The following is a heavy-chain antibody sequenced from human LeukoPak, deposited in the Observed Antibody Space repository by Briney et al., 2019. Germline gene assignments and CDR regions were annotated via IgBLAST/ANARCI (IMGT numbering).Heavy chain of an antibody. CDR2: ISSSSNYI. J-gene: IGHJ4*02. CDR3: ARFWSGHYNFDY. V-gene: IGHV3-21*06. CDR1: GFTFSDYS. D-gene: IGHD3-3*01. Sequence: PGGSLRLSCAASGFTFSDYSMNWVRQAPGKGLEWVSSISSSSNYIYYADSVKGRFTISRDNAKNSLYLQMNSLRAEDTAVYYCARFWSGHYNFDYWGQGTPVTVSS.